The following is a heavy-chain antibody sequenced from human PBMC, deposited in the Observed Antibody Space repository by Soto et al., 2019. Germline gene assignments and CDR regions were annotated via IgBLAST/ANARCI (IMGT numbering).Heavy chain of an antibody. V-gene: IGHV3-7*05. CDR2: IKKDESKM. J-gene: IGHJ3*01. CDR3: ARDVSPGSSSWYFDAFDL. CDR1: GFTFSSYW. Sequence: EERLVESGGGLVQPGGSLRLSCAASGFTFSSYWMTWVRQAPGKGLEWVANIKKDESKMSYLDSVRGRFTISRDNAKNSLYLQMDSLTAEDTALYYCARDVSPGSSSWYFDAFDLWGQGTMVTVSS. D-gene: IGHD6-13*01.